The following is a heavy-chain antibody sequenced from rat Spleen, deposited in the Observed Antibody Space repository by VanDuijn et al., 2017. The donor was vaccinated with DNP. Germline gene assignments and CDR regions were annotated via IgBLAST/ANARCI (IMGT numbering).Heavy chain of an antibody. D-gene: IGHD1-10*01. CDR3: ARHRTTSPYYYAMDA. Sequence: EVQLVESGGGLVQPGRSLKLSCVASGFIFSNYWMTWIRQAPGKGLEWVASIPTTGGSIYYPDSVKGRFTISRDNAQNTLYLQMDSLRSEDTATYYCARHRTTSPYYYAMDAWGQGASVTVSS. CDR2: IPTTGGSI. CDR1: GFIFSNYW. J-gene: IGHJ4*01. V-gene: IGHV5-31*01.